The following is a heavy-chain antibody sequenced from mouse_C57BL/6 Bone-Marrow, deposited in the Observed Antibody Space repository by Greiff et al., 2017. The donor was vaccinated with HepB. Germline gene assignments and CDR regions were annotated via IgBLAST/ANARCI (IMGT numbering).Heavy chain of an antibody. Sequence: VQLQQSGAELVKPGASVKLSCKASGYTFTSYWMHWVKQRPGQGLEWIGMIHPNSGSTNYNEKFKSKATLTVDKSSSTAYMQLSSLTSEDSAVYYCANTAQVVSWFAYWGQGTLVTVSA. CDR3: ANTAQVVSWFAY. CDR2: IHPNSGST. CDR1: GYTFTSYW. J-gene: IGHJ3*01. V-gene: IGHV1-64*01. D-gene: IGHD3-2*02.